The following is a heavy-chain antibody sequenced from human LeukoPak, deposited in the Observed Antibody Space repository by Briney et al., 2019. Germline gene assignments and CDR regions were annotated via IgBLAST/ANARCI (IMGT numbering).Heavy chain of an antibody. CDR1: GGSISTFS. CDR2: VNSNGGA. CDR3: ARDAGGTWFDP. Sequence: SSETLSLTCTVSGGSISTFSWNLIRQPPGQGPEWIGYVNSNGGAYNNPSLKSRVTVSLDMSKNQFSLKLSSATAADTAVYYCARDAGGTWFDPWGQGILVTVSS. J-gene: IGHJ5*02. V-gene: IGHV4-59*01.